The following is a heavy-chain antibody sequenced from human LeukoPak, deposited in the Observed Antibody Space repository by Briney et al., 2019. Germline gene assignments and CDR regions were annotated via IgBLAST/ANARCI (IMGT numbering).Heavy chain of an antibody. D-gene: IGHD3-10*01. CDR2: FDPENGET. CDR1: GYILTELS. CDR3: ATVTLTLPGAFDI. J-gene: IGHJ3*02. Sequence: ASVKVSCKVSGYILTELSMYWVRQAPGKGLEWMGGFDPENGETIYAQKFQGRVTMTEDTSTDTAYMELSSLRSEDTAVYYCATVTLTLPGAFDIWGQGTMVTVSS. V-gene: IGHV1-24*01.